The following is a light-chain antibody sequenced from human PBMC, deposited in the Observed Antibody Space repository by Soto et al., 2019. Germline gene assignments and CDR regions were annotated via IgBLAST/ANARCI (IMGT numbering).Light chain of an antibody. CDR1: NSDIGAYNY. CDR3: TSHASSNSLL. CDR2: EVT. V-gene: IGLV2-14*01. J-gene: IGLJ3*02. Sequence: QSVLTQPASVSGSPGQSITISCSGTNSDIGAYNYVSWYQHHPGKAPKLLIFEVTNRPSGVSSRFSGSKSGNTASLTVSGLQAEDEADYYCTSHASSNSLLFGGGTK.